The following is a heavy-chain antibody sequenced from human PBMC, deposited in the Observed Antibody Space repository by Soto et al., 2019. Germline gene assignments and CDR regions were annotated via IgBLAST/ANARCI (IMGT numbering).Heavy chain of an antibody. CDR1: AGTFVNYA. CDR2: ITPMFGTT. D-gene: IGHD1-20*01. Sequence: QVQLVQSGAEVKKPGCSVKVSCKASAGTFVNYAITWVRQAPGQGLESMGTITPMFGTTYNAQKFNGRVALTADESTSTAFMELSGLRSQDTAVYYCARVALSGILLRGVDSWGQGTLVTVSS. J-gene: IGHJ4*02. CDR3: ARVALSGILLRGVDS. V-gene: IGHV1-69*18.